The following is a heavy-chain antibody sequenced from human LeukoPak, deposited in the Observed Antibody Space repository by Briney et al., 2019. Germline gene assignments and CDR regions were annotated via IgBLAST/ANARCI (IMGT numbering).Heavy chain of an antibody. CDR1: GYTFTSYA. CDR2: INTNTGNP. J-gene: IGHJ5*02. D-gene: IGHD2-15*01. V-gene: IGHV7-4-1*02. Sequence: ASVKVSCKASGYTFTSYAVNWVRQAPGQGLEWMGWINTNTGNPTYAQGFTGRFVFSLDTSVSTAYLQISSLKAEDTAVYYCARGGPNIVVVVAATGNNWFDPWGQGTLVTVSS. CDR3: ARGGPNIVVVVAATGNNWFDP.